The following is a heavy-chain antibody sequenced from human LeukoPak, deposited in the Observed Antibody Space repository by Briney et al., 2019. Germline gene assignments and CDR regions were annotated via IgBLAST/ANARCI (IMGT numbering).Heavy chain of an antibody. CDR1: GFTFSSYW. Sequence: GGSLRLSCAASGFTFSSYWMHWVRQAPGKGLVWVSRINSDGSSTSYADSVKGRFTISRDNSKNTLYLQVNSLRAEDTAVYYCAKGRGSSSRMIFDFWGQGTLVTVSS. D-gene: IGHD6-13*01. V-gene: IGHV3-74*01. CDR2: INSDGSST. J-gene: IGHJ4*02. CDR3: AKGRGSSSRMIFDF.